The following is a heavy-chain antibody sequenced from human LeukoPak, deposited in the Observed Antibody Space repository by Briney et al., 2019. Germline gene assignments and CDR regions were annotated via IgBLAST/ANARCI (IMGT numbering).Heavy chain of an antibody. CDR2: IRYDGSNK. V-gene: IGHV3-30*02. Sequence: GGSLRLSCAASGFTFSSFVMNWVRQAPGKGLEWVAFIRYDGSNKYYADSVKGRFTISRDNSKNTLYLQMNSLRAEDTAVYYCAKEASLRLGELSLYLSFDYWGQGTLVTVSS. CDR1: GFTFSSFV. J-gene: IGHJ4*02. CDR3: AKEASLRLGELSLYLSFDY. D-gene: IGHD3-16*02.